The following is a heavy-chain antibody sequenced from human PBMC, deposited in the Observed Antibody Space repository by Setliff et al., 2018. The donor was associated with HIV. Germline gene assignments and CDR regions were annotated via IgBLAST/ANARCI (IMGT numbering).Heavy chain of an antibody. J-gene: IGHJ3*02. CDR1: GYTFASCF. D-gene: IGHD3-22*01. CDR2: INPSDGTT. CDR3: ARDRPNYGDSSMNDAFDI. Sequence: ASVKVSCKASGYTFASCFMHWVRQAPGQGLEYMGIINPSDGTTDYTQKFQDRVTMTSDTSTSTVYMELSSLRSEDTAVYYCARDRPNYGDSSMNDAFDIWGQGTMVTVSS. V-gene: IGHV1-46*01.